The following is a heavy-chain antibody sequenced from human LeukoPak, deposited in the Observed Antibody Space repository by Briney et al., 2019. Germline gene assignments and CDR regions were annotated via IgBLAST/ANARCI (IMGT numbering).Heavy chain of an antibody. CDR2: FIPMFDTR. Sequence: SVKVSCIASGGTFGSYPISWVRQAPGQGLEWMGGFIPMFDTRNYAQKFQGRVTITADESTSTAYMELSSLSSEDTAVYYCARLKRSYSVFDYWGQGTLVTVSS. V-gene: IGHV1-69*01. CDR1: GGTFGSYP. J-gene: IGHJ4*02. CDR3: ARLKRSYSVFDY. D-gene: IGHD2-21*01.